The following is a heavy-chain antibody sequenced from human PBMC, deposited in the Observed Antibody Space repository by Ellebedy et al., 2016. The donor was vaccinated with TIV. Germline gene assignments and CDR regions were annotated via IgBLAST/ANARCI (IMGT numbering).Heavy chain of an antibody. D-gene: IGHD1/OR15-1a*01. V-gene: IGHV4-34*01. Sequence: MPSETLSLTCAVPGGSFSAYYWTWIRQPPGSGLEWIGEFSLSEGTHYNPSLRGRVTITLDTSKNQFSLNLNSATAADTAVYYCARGSDWSKVGDSWGQGTLVTVSS. J-gene: IGHJ5*01. CDR2: FSLSEGT. CDR3: ARGSDWSKVGDS. CDR1: GGSFSAYY.